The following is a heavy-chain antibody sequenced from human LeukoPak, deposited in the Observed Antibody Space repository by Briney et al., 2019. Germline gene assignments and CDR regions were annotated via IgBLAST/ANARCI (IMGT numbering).Heavy chain of an antibody. V-gene: IGHV4-34*01. Sequence: PSETLSLTCAVYGGSFSGYYWSWIRQPPGKGLEWIGEINHSGSTNYNPSLKSRVTVSVDTSKNQFSLKLSSVTAADTAVYYCASTYSSSWEFGYWGQGTLVTVSS. CDR3: ASTYSSSWEFGY. D-gene: IGHD6-13*01. J-gene: IGHJ4*02. CDR1: GGSFSGYY. CDR2: INHSGST.